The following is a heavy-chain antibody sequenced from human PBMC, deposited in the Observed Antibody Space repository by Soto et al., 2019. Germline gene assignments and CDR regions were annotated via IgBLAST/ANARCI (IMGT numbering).Heavy chain of an antibody. V-gene: IGHV4-34*01. Sequence: SETLSLTCAVYGGSFSGYYFSWIGPPPGRGREWIGQSNHSGSINYNPSLKSLATISVDTSKTQFSLKLSSVTAADTAGYYSAIFGSWYNYYDSSGYYPHYWGQGTLVTVSS. CDR3: AIFGSWYNYYDSSGYYPHY. J-gene: IGHJ4*02. D-gene: IGHD3-22*01. CDR2: SNHSGSI. CDR1: GGSFSGYY.